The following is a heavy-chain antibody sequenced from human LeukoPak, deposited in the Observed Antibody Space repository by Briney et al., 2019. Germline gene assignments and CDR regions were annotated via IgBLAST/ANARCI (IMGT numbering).Heavy chain of an antibody. D-gene: IGHD3-10*01. CDR2: IRHVGSNE. CDR1: GFAFSNYG. CDR3: VKDWGVLPDYTADGFDI. J-gene: IGHJ3*02. V-gene: IGHV3-30*02. Sequence: GGSLRLSCVASGFAFSNYGMHWARQATGKGLEWVAFIRHVGSNEYYADSVRGRFAISRDNSQNTLHLQMNILRVEDTAVYYCVKDWGVLPDYTADGFDIWGPGTMLTVSS.